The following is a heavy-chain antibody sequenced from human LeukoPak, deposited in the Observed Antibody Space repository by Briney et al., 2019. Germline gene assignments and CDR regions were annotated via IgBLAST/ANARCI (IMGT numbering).Heavy chain of an antibody. J-gene: IGHJ4*02. CDR1: GGSIRGYY. Sequence: SETLSLTCTVSGGSIRGYYWSWIRQPPGKGLEFIGYIYHNGDANYNPSLKSRVTMSVVTPKNQFSLKVSSMTAADTAVYYCARHNRGYDFFERWGQGTLVTVSS. CDR3: ARHNRGYDFFER. D-gene: IGHD5-12*01. V-gene: IGHV4-59*01. CDR2: IYHNGDA.